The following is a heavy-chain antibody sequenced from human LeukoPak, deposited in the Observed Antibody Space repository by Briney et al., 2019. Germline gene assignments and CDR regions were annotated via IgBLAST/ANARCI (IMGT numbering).Heavy chain of an antibody. CDR1: GGSISSSSYY. J-gene: IGHJ4*02. V-gene: IGHV4-39*01. D-gene: IGHD3-10*01. CDR3: ARLPETSWLGEYYFDY. CDR2: IYYSGTT. Sequence: PSETLSLTCTVSGGSISSSSYYWGWVRQPPGKGLEWFGSIYYSGTTYYNPSLESRVTISVDTSKNQFSLKLSSVTAADTAVYYCARLPETSWLGEYYFDYWGQGTLVTVSS.